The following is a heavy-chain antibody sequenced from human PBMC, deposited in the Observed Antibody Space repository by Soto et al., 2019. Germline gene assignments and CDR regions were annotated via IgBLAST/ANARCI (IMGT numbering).Heavy chain of an antibody. Sequence: EVQLVESGGGLIQPGGSLRLSCAASGFTVSSNYMSWVRQAPGKGLEWVSVIYSGGSTYYADSVKGRFTISRDNSKNTVYLKMNSLRAEDTAVYYCARDLGGQWRTPGWFDPWGQGTLVTVSS. CDR3: ARDLGGQWRTPGWFDP. J-gene: IGHJ5*02. CDR2: IYSGGST. V-gene: IGHV3-53*01. CDR1: GFTVSSNY. D-gene: IGHD6-19*01.